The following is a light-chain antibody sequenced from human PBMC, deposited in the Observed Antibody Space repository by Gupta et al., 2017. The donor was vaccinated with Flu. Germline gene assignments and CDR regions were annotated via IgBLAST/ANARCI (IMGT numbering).Light chain of an antibody. CDR2: EVT. V-gene: IGLV2-8*01. J-gene: IGLJ1*01. CDR3: SAYAGSNNEV. CDR1: SSDVGGDNY. Sequence: TISCSGTSSDVGGDNYVNWYQRHAAKSRKLLIYEVTNRTAGVASGFSGSKSGNTASLTVSELQAEDEADYYCSAYAGSNNEVFGTGTKVTVL.